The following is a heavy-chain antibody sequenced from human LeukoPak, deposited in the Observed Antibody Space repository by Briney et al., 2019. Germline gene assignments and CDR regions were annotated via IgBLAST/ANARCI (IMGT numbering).Heavy chain of an antibody. CDR3: ARGGPLEWAPDAFDL. CDR1: GGSISSGSYY. CDR2: IYYSGST. Sequence: SQTLSLTCTVSGGSISSGSYYWSWIRQPAGKGLEWIGYIYYSGSTNYNPSLKSRVTISADTSKKQFSLKLRSVTAADTAVFYCARGGPLEWAPDAFDLWGQGTMVTVSS. V-gene: IGHV4-61*10. J-gene: IGHJ3*01. D-gene: IGHD1-1*01.